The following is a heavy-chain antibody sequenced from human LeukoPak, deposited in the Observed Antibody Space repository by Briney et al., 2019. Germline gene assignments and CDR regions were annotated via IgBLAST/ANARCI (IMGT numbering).Heavy chain of an antibody. D-gene: IGHD1-26*01. Sequence: SETLSLTCTVSGGSIGGSSYYWSWIRQPAGKGLEWIGRIYTSGSTNFNPSLESRVTISVDTSKNQFSLKLSSVTAADTAVYYCARGGSYSYYFDYWGQGTLVTVSS. CDR2: IYTSGST. CDR1: GGSIGGSSYY. CDR3: ARGGSYSYYFDY. V-gene: IGHV4-61*02. J-gene: IGHJ4*02.